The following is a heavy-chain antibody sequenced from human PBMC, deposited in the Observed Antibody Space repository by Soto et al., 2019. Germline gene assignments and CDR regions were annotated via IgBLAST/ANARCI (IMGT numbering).Heavy chain of an antibody. Sequence: QITLKESGPTLVKPTQTLTLTCTFSGFSLSTSGVGVGWMRQPPGKALEWLALTFWDDDNPYSPSLKSRLTITNDTSKNQVVLTMTNMDPVDTATYDCSHGSTMNNPTFGFDIWGQGTMVTVSS. CDR1: GFSLSTSGVG. D-gene: IGHD5-12*01. CDR3: SHGSTMNNPTFGFDI. V-gene: IGHV2-5*02. J-gene: IGHJ3*02. CDR2: TFWDDDN.